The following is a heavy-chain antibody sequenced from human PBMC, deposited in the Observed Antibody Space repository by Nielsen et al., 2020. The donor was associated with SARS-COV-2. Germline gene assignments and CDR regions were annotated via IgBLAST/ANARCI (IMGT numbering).Heavy chain of an antibody. CDR3: ARGNGWFDP. V-gene: IGHV4-31*02. CDR2: RAYIGNT. Sequence: WVRQAPGKGLEWIGDRAYIGNTYYNPSLKSRLSIYVDTSKNLFSLRLTSVTTADTATYYCARGNGWFDPWGQGTRVTVSS. D-gene: IGHD2-8*01. J-gene: IGHJ5*02.